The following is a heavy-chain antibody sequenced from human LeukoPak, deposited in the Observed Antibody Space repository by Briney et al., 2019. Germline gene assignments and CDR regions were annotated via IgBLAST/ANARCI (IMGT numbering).Heavy chain of an antibody. J-gene: IGHJ5*02. CDR3: TTELYCGGDCYPGA. Sequence: GGSLRLSCAASGFTFSNAWMSWVRQAPGKGLEWVGRIQSKTDSGTTDYAAPVKGRFTISRDDSKNTLYLQMNSLRTDDTAVYYCTTELYCGGDCYPGAWGQGTLVTVSS. CDR2: IQSKTDSGTT. CDR1: GFTFSNAW. D-gene: IGHD2-21*02. V-gene: IGHV3-15*01.